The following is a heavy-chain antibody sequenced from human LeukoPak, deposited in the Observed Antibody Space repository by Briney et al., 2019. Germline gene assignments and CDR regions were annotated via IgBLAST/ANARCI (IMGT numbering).Heavy chain of an antibody. CDR2: TNGNGGST. CDR3: ARSHDS. J-gene: IGHJ4*02. CDR1: RFTFSSYS. V-gene: IGHV3-23*01. Sequence: PGGSLRLSCAASRFTFSSYSMSWVRQAPGKGLEWVSATNGNGGSTYYADSVKGRFTISRDNSKNTLYLQMNSLRAAETAAYYSARSHDSWGEGTLVTASS.